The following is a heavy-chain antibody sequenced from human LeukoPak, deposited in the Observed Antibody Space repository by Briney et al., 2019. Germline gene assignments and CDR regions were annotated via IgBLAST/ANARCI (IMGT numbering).Heavy chain of an antibody. Sequence: PSETLSLTSAVYGGSFSGYYWSWIRQPPGKGLEWIGEINHSGSTNYNPSLKSRVTISVGTSKNQFSLKLSSVTAADTAVYYCARGYCSSTSCYDFDYWGQGTLVTVSS. J-gene: IGHJ4*02. CDR3: ARGYCSSTSCYDFDY. D-gene: IGHD2-2*01. V-gene: IGHV4-34*01. CDR1: GGSFSGYY. CDR2: INHSGST.